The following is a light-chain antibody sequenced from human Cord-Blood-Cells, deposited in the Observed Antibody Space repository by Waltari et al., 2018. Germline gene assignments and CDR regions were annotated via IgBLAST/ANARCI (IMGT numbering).Light chain of an antibody. CDR1: QLVSSY. Sequence: EIVLTQSPATLSLSPGESATLSCRASQLVSSYLAWYQQKPGQAPRLLIYDASNRATGIPARFSGSGSGTDFTLTISSLEPEDFAVYYCQQRSNWIFTFGPGTKVDIK. CDR2: DAS. V-gene: IGKV3-11*01. J-gene: IGKJ3*01. CDR3: QQRSNWIFT.